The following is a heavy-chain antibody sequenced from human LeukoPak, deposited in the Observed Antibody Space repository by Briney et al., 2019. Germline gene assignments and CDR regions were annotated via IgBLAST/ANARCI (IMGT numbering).Heavy chain of an antibody. CDR2: VNDSGST. Sequence: PSETLSLTCSVSGASFSGYYYTWTRQPPGKGLEWIGDVNDSGSTNYNPSLKSRVAMSVDTSKNQFSLNLTSVTAADTAVYYCARRRLLYFDDPWGQGTLVTVSS. CDR1: GASFSGYY. CDR3: ARRRLLYFDDP. D-gene: IGHD3-3*01. J-gene: IGHJ5*02. V-gene: IGHV4-34*01.